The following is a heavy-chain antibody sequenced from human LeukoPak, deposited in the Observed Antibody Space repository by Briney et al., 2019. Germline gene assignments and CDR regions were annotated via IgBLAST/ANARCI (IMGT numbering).Heavy chain of an antibody. CDR2: ISGRGDGT. CDR3: VKGCNSTHCYTSES. D-gene: IGHD2-2*02. CDR1: GFAFSNYA. J-gene: IGHJ4*01. Sequence: GGSLRLSCAASGFAFSNYAMTWVRQAPGKGLEWVSVISGRGDGTHYADSVKGRFSVSRDNSKNTMYLQMNSLRAEDTALYYCVKGCNSTHCYTSESWGQGTLVTVS. V-gene: IGHV3-23*01.